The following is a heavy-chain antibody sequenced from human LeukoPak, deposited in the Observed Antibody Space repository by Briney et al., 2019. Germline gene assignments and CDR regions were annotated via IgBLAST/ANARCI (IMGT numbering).Heavy chain of an antibody. CDR2: INHSGST. V-gene: IGHV4-39*07. CDR1: RGSVSSSSYY. J-gene: IGHJ4*02. Sequence: PSETLFLTCTVSRGSVSSSSYYWGWIRQPPGKGLEWIGEINHSGSTNYNPSLKSRVTISVDTSKNQFSLKLSSVTAADTAVYYCARVTRGYFDYWGQGTLVTVSS. D-gene: IGHD3-10*01. CDR3: ARVTRGYFDY.